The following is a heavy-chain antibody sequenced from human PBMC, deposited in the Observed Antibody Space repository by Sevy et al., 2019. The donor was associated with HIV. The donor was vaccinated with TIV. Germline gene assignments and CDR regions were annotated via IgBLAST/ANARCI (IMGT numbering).Heavy chain of an antibody. V-gene: IGHV3-13*01. CDR3: ARAMHPLYSSSSRDYYFDY. CDR1: GFTFSSYD. CDR2: IGTAGDT. Sequence: QLGGSLRLSCAASGFTFSSYDMHWVRQATGKGLEWVSAIGTAGDTYYPGSVKGRFTISRENAKNSLYLQMNSLRAGDTAVYYCARAMHPLYSSSSRDYYFDYWGQGTLVTVS. D-gene: IGHD6-6*01. J-gene: IGHJ4*02.